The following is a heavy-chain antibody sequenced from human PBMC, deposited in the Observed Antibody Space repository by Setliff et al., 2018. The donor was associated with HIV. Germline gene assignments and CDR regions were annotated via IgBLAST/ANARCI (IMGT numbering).Heavy chain of an antibody. Sequence: SETLSLTCTVSGGSISSGGYYWSWIRQHPGKGLEWIGYIYYSGGTYYNPSLKSRVTISVDTSKNQFSLKLTSVTAADTAVYYCARHYGAVKSVVTVVAKYFPHWGQGTLVTVSS. CDR3: ARHYGAVKSVVTVVAKYFPH. V-gene: IGHV4-31*03. CDR2: IYYSGGT. D-gene: IGHD2-21*02. J-gene: IGHJ1*01. CDR1: GGSISSGGYY.